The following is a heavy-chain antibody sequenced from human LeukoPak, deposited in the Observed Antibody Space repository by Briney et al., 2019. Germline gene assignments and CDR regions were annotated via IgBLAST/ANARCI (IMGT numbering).Heavy chain of an antibody. Sequence: GASVKVSCKASGYTFTSYDINWVRQATGQGLEWMGWMNPNSGNTGYAQKFQGRVTITRNTSISTAYMELSSLRSEDTAVYYCARAPPIRYFDWLSPFPRYYFDYWGQGTLVTVSS. D-gene: IGHD3-9*01. CDR1: GYTFTSYD. CDR3: ARAPPIRYFDWLSPFPRYYFDY. CDR2: MNPNSGNT. V-gene: IGHV1-8*01. J-gene: IGHJ4*02.